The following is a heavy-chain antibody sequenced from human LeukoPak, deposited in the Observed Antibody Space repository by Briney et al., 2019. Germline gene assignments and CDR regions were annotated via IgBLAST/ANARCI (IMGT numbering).Heavy chain of an antibody. V-gene: IGHV4-38-2*02. Sequence: PSETLSLTCPVSGFSINSGYYWGWVRQPPRKGLEWVGGMYHSGSTFYNPSLKSRVTISVDTSKNQFSLKLSSVTAADTAVYYCARDSGRYCSGGSCYSSDYWGQGTLVTVSS. D-gene: IGHD2-15*01. J-gene: IGHJ4*02. CDR2: MYHSGST. CDR3: ARDSGRYCSGGSCYSSDY. CDR1: GFSINSGYY.